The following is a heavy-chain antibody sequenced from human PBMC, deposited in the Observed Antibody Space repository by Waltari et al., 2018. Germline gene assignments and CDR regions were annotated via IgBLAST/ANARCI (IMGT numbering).Heavy chain of an antibody. D-gene: IGHD3-10*01. CDR1: GFTFSSYA. Sequence: EVQLLESGGGLVQPGGSLRLSCAASGFTFSSYAMSWVGQAPGKGLEWVSAISGSGGSTYYADSVKGRFTISRDNSKNTLYLQMNSLRAEDTAVYYCAKARKENYYGSGSYMDYWGQGTLVTVSS. V-gene: IGHV3-23*01. CDR3: AKARKENYYGSGSYMDY. CDR2: ISGSGGST. J-gene: IGHJ4*02.